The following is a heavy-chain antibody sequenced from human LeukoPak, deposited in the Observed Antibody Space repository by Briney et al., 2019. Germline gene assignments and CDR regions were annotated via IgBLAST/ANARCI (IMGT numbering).Heavy chain of an antibody. CDR3: ARGRGYSGYDHATPFHY. V-gene: IGHV4-34*01. J-gene: IGHJ4*02. D-gene: IGHD5-12*01. CDR2: IYHSGST. Sequence: ETLSLTCAVFGGSFSGFHWSWVRQPPGKGLEWIGEIYHSGSTNYNASLRTRGTISVDTSKNQFSLKLSSVTAADTAVYYCARGRGYSGYDHATPFHYWGQGTLVTISS. CDR1: GGSFSGFH.